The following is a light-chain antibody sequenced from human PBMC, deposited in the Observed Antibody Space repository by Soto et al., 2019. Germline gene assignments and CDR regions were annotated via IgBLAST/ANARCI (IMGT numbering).Light chain of an antibody. Sequence: QPVLTQVPSASGTPGQRVTISCSGSSSNIGSHTINWYQQLPGTAPKLLIYNNNQRPSGVPDRFSGSKSGTSASLAISGLQSEDEADYYCVVWDGSLNGRVFGGGTKLTVL. CDR1: SSNIGSHT. J-gene: IGLJ3*02. V-gene: IGLV1-44*01. CDR2: NNN. CDR3: VVWDGSLNGRV.